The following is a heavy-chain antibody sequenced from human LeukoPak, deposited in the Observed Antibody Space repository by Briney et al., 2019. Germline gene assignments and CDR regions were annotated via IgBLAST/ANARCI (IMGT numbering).Heavy chain of an antibody. V-gene: IGHV6-1*01. CDR2: TYFRSKWYN. CDR1: GDSVSGNSAT. Sequence: SQTLSLTCAISGDSVSGNSATWTWIRQAPSRGLEWLGGTYFRSKWYNDSAESVKGRISINPDTSKNQFSLQLSSVTPEDTAVYYCARGLLVGHPYYCAMDVWGQGTTVSVSS. CDR3: ARGLLVGHPYYCAMDV. J-gene: IGHJ6*02. D-gene: IGHD2-8*02.